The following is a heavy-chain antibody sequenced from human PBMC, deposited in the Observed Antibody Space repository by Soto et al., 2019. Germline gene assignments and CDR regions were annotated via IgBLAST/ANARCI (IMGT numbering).Heavy chain of an antibody. D-gene: IGHD2-8*01. CDR2: VSKDGSNT. CDR3: ARGVWWGPGLAAFDI. CDR1: GFTFTFFA. Sequence: QVQLVESGGGVVQPGRSLRLSCAASGFTFTFFAMHWVRQAPGKGLEWVAAVSKDGSNTYYADYVKGRFSISRDNPKIALYLQMNNRRVEDTAAYYCARGVWWGPGLAAFDIWGQGTMGTGSP. V-gene: IGHV3-30-3*01. J-gene: IGHJ3*02.